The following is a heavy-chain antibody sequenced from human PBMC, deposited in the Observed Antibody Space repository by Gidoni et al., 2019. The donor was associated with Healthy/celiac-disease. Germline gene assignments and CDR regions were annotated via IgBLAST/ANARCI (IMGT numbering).Heavy chain of an antibody. J-gene: IGHJ4*02. CDR3: TRAEDYGDYENDY. Sequence: EVQLVESGGGLVQPGRSLRLSCTASGFTFGDYAMSWVRQAPGKGLEWVGFIRSKAYGGTTEYAASVKGGFTISRDDSKSIAYLQMNSLKTEDTAVYYCTRAEDYGDYENDYWGQGTLVTVSS. CDR1: GFTFGDYA. D-gene: IGHD4-17*01. V-gene: IGHV3-49*04. CDR2: IRSKAYGGTT.